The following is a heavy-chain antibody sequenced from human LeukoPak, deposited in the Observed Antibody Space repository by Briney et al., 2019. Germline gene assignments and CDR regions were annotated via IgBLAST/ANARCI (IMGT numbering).Heavy chain of an antibody. CDR2: IYYSGST. V-gene: IGHV4-31*03. D-gene: IGHD1-20*01. CDR1: GGSISSSSYY. CDR3: ARDHRLTGSDY. Sequence: SETLSLTCTVSGGSISSSSYYWGWIRQPPGKGLEWIGYIYYSGSTYYNPSLKSRVTISVDTSKNQFSLKLSSVTAADTAVYYCARDHRLTGSDYWGQGTLVTVSS. J-gene: IGHJ4*02.